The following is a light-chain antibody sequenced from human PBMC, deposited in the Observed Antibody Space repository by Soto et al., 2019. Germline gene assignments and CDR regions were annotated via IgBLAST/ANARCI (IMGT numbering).Light chain of an antibody. CDR3: QSYDNNIVV. Sequence: QSALTQPPSASGSPGQSVTISCTGTSSDVGSYNYVSWYQQHPGKAPKLMIYEVSKRPSGVPDRFSGSKSGNTASLTVSGLQTEDEADYYCQSYDNNIVVFGGGTKLTVL. J-gene: IGLJ2*01. CDR1: SSDVGSYNY. CDR2: EVS. V-gene: IGLV2-8*01.